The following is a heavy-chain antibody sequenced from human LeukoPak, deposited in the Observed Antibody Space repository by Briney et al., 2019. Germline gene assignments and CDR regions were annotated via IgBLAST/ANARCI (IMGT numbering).Heavy chain of an antibody. CDR3: ARGGLGPAAGGLDALDI. CDR1: GDSISSNSAV. CDR2: TYYRSKWYN. J-gene: IGHJ3*02. V-gene: IGHV6-1*01. D-gene: IGHD6-13*01. Sequence: PSQTLSLTCAISGDSISSNSAVWNWIRQSPSRGLEWLGRTYYRSKWYNDYAASVKSRITINPDTSRNQFSLQVNSVIPEDTAAYYCARGGLGPAAGGLDALDIWGQGTMVTVSS.